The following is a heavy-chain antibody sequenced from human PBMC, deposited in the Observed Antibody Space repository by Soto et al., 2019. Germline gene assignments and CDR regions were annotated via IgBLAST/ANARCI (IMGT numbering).Heavy chain of an antibody. D-gene: IGHD1-20*01. Sequence: GASVKVSCKASGYTFTSYSMHWVLQAPGQRLEWMGWINAGNGNTKYSQKFQGRVTITRDTSASTAYMELSSLRSEDTAVYYCARVRYNWNQKGAFDIWGQGTMVTVSS. CDR3: ARVRYNWNQKGAFDI. CDR1: GYTFTSYS. V-gene: IGHV1-3*01. CDR2: INAGNGNT. J-gene: IGHJ3*02.